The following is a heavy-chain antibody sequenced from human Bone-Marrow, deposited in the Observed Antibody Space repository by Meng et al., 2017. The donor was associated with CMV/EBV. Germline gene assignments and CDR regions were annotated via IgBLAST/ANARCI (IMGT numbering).Heavy chain of an antibody. Sequence: GESLKISCAASGFTFSSYAMHWVRQAPGKGLEWVAVISYDGSNKYYADSVKGRFTISRDNSKNTLYLQMNSLRAEDTAVYYRAKDPKARIAAAGDIFDYWGQGTLVTVSS. J-gene: IGHJ4*02. CDR3: AKDPKARIAAAGDIFDY. D-gene: IGHD6-13*01. CDR2: ISYDGSNK. V-gene: IGHV3-30-3*01. CDR1: GFTFSSYA.